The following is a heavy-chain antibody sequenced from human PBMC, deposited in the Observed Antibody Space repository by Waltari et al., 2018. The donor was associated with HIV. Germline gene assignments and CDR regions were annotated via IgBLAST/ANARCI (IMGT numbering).Heavy chain of an antibody. J-gene: IGHJ4*02. CDR2: IKQDGSEK. V-gene: IGHV3-7*01. Sequence: EVQLVESGGGLVQPGGSLRLSCAASGFTFSSSWMPWVRPAPGKGLEWVANIKQDGSEKYYADSVKGRFTISRDNAKNSLYLQMNSLRAEDTAVYYCASLYCSGGSCYDYWGQGTLVTVSS. D-gene: IGHD2-15*01. CDR1: GFTFSSSW. CDR3: ASLYCSGGSCYDY.